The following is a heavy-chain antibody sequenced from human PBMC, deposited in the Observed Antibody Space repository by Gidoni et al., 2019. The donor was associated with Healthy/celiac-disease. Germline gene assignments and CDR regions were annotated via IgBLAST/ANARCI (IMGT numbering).Heavy chain of an antibody. J-gene: IGHJ4*02. CDR2: IYYSGST. V-gene: IGHV4-59*01. CDR1: GGSISSYY. Sequence: QVQLQESGPGLVKPSETLSLTCTVSGGSISSYYWSWIRQPPGKGLEWIGYIYYSGSTNYNPSLKSRVTISVDTSKNQFSLKLSSVTAADTAVYYCARFNYYDSSGYSYFDYWGQGTLVTVSS. D-gene: IGHD3-22*01. CDR3: ARFNYYDSSGYSYFDY.